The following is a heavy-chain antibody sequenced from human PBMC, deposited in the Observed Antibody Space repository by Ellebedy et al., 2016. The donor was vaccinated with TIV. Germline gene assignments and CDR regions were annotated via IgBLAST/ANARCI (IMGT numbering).Heavy chain of an antibody. Sequence: AASVKVSCKASVGTFSSSAFSWVRQAPGQGLYWVGGIIPIFGTASYAQRFQGRVTITADESTSKAYLEMRGLRSQDTAVYYCAIDKAPKGRNWYFDLWGRGTLVPVSS. V-gene: IGHV1-69*13. CDR2: IIPIFGTA. J-gene: IGHJ2*01. CDR1: VGTFSSSA. CDR3: AIDKAPKGRNWYFDL.